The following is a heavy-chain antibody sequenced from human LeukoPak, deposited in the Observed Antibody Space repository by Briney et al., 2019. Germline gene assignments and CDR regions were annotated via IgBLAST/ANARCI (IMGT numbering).Heavy chain of an antibody. CDR1: GFTFSSYA. CDR2: LSGNERDT. Sequence: GGSLRLSCTTSGFTFSSYAMSWVRQAPRKGLEWVSSLSGNERDTRYADSVRGRFTISRDNSENLLYLQMTSLGAEDTAIYYCSKDLERHTVGYFDSWGQGVLVTVSS. D-gene: IGHD1-1*01. J-gene: IGHJ4*02. CDR3: SKDLERHTVGYFDS. V-gene: IGHV3-23*01.